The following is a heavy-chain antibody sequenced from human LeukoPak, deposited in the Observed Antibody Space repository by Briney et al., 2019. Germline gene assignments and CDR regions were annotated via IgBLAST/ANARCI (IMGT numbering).Heavy chain of an antibody. D-gene: IGHD2-2*01. CDR3: AKGFPSGSGDIVVVPAVPPLDY. CDR1: GFTFSSYA. Sequence: PGGSLRLSCAASGFTFSSYAMSWVRQAPGKGLEWVSAISGSGGSTYYADSVKGRFTISRDNSKNTLYLQMNSLRAEDTAVYYCAKGFPSGSGDIVVVPAVPPLDYWGQGTLVTVSS. V-gene: IGHV3-23*01. CDR2: ISGSGGST. J-gene: IGHJ4*02.